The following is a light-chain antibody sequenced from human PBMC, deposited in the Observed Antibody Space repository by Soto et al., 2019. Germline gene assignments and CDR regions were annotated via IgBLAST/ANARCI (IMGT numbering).Light chain of an antibody. CDR1: QPVLYSSNNKNY. CDR3: QQYYSTPWT. CDR2: WAS. J-gene: IGKJ1*01. Sequence: DIVMTQSPDSLAVSLGERATINCKSSQPVLYSSNNKNYLAWYQQKPGQAPKLLIYWASTRESGVPDRFSGSGSGTDFTLTISSLQAEDVAVYYCQQYYSTPWTLGQGTKVDIK. V-gene: IGKV4-1*01.